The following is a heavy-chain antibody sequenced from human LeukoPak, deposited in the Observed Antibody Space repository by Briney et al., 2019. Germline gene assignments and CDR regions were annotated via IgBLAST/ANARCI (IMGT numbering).Heavy chain of an antibody. Sequence: GSLRLSCGASGFTFSSIAMSWLSQAPDKGLEWVSTHNVRGGGPYLADSVKGWFTISRDDSKNTLYLQMNSLRADDTAVYYCAKDLGRYRNNFFDYWGQGNLVTVSS. V-gene: IGHV3-23*01. CDR3: AKDLGRYRNNFFDY. D-gene: IGHD1-26*01. J-gene: IGHJ4*02. CDR1: GFTFSSIA. CDR2: HNVRGGGP.